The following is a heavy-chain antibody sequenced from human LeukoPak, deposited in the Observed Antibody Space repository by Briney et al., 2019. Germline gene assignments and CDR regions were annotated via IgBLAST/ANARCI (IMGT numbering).Heavy chain of an antibody. CDR1: GGSISSYY. CDR3: ASSIAARGGWFDP. D-gene: IGHD6-6*01. J-gene: IGHJ5*02. Sequence: SETLSLTCTVSGGSISSYYWSWIRQPPGKGLEWIGYIYYSGSTNYNTSLKSRVTISVDTSKNQFSLKLSSVTAADTAVYYCASSIAARGGWFDPWGQGTLVTVSS. CDR2: IYYSGST. V-gene: IGHV4-59*01.